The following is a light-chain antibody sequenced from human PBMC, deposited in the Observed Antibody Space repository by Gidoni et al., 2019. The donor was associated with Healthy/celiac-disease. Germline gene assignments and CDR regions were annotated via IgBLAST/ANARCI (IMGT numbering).Light chain of an antibody. CDR3: QQYDNLPVT. J-gene: IGKJ3*01. Sequence: IQMTQSPSSLSASVGDRVTITCQASQDISNYLNWYQQKPGKAPKHLIYDASNLETGVPSRFSVSGSGTDFTFTISSLQPEDIATYYCQQYDNLPVTFGPGTKVDIK. V-gene: IGKV1-33*01. CDR2: DAS. CDR1: QDISNY.